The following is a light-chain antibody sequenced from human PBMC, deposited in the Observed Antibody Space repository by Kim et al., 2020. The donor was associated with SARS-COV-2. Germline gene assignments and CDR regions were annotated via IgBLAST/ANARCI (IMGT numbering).Light chain of an antibody. V-gene: IGLV2-14*01. CDR2: DVS. CDR1: SSDLGGNNY. J-gene: IGLJ3*02. Sequence: QSALTQPASVSGSPGQSTTVSCTGTSSDLGGNNYVSWYQQHPGKAPKLMIYDVSKRPSGVSNRFSGSKSGNTASLTISGLQTEDEADYYCSSFTSRSTWVFGGGTKVTVL. CDR3: SSFTSRSTWV.